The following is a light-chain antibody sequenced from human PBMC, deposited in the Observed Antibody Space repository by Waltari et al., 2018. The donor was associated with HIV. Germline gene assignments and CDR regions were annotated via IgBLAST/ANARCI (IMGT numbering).Light chain of an antibody. CDR1: TSTHATND. V-gene: IGLV1-44*01. Sequence: HSVLTQTPSASGTPGQTVIISCSGNTSTHATNDVPWFQHFPGSAPKLLIYMNNYRPSGVPDRFAGSRSGTSASLTISGLQIEDEAQYYCATWDDSLNGVFGAGTRLTVL. J-gene: IGLJ3*02. CDR2: MNN. CDR3: ATWDDSLNGV.